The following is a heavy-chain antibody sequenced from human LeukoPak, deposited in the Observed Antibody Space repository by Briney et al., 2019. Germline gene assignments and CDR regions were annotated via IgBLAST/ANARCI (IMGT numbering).Heavy chain of an antibody. D-gene: IGHD6-13*01. CDR2: IYSGGST. V-gene: IGHV3-53*01. Sequence: PGGSLRLSCAASGLTVSSSYMSWVRQAPGKGLEWVSVIYSGGSTYYADSVKGRFTISRDNSKNTLSLQMNSLRAEDTAVYYCAKGHIAAWGAFDTWGQGTMVTVSS. CDR1: GLTVSSSY. CDR3: AKGHIAAWGAFDT. J-gene: IGHJ3*02.